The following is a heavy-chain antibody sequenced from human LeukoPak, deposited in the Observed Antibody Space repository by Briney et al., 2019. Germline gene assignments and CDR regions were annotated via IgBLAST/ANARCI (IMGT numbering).Heavy chain of an antibody. J-gene: IGHJ4*02. CDR1: GFSFSTYW. V-gene: IGHV3-7*01. Sequence: GGSLRLSCAASGFSFSTYWMSWVRQAPGKGLEWVANIKKDGSEKYYVDPVKGRFTISRDNAKSSLFLQMNSLRAEDTAVYYCARDYYYYDSGSFYTNIANWGQGTLVTVSS. CDR3: ARDYYYYDSGSFYTNIAN. D-gene: IGHD3-10*01. CDR2: IKKDGSEK.